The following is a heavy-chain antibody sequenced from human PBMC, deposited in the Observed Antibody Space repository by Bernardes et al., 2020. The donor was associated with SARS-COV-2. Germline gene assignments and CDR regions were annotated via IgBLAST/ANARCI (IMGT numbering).Heavy chain of an antibody. CDR3: ARDNLLGEYDTTGYAFDY. V-gene: IGHV4-59*01. D-gene: IGHD3-22*01. J-gene: IGHJ4*02. CDR1: GGSIRSYY. Sequence: SETLSLTCTVSGGSIRSYYWSWIRQPPGKGLEWIGSIYYSGSTNYNPSLTSRVSISVDTSKNQFSLKLSSVSAADTAVYYCARDNLLGEYDTTGYAFDYWGQGTLVAVSP. CDR2: IYYSGST.